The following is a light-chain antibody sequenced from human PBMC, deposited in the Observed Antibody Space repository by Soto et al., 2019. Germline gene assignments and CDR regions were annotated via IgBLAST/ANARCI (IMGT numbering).Light chain of an antibody. V-gene: IGKV3-15*01. J-gene: IGKJ1*01. CDR1: QSVSSD. CDR3: QQYKDWPRT. Sequence: EIVMTQSPATLSVSPGETATLSCRASQSVSSDLAWLQQKPGQSPRLLIYDASTRATGIPARFSGSGFGTEFTLTISSLQSEDFAIYYCQQYKDWPRTFGQGTKVDIK. CDR2: DAS.